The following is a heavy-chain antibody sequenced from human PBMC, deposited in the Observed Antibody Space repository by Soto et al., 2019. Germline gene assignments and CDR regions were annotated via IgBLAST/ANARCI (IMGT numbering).Heavy chain of an antibody. Sequence: EVQLVESGGGLVQPGGSPRLSCAASGFTFSSYSMNWVRQAPGKGLEWVSYISSSSSTIYYADSVKGRFTISRDNAKNSLYLQMNSLRDEDTAVYYCARDRPDTYYYDSSGYSSLDAFDIWGQGTMVTASS. CDR2: ISSSSSTI. D-gene: IGHD3-22*01. V-gene: IGHV3-48*02. CDR1: GFTFSSYS. J-gene: IGHJ3*02. CDR3: ARDRPDTYYYDSSGYSSLDAFDI.